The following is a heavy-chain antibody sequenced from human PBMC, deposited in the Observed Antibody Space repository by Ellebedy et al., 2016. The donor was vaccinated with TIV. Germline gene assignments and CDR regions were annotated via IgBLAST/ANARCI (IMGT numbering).Heavy chain of an antibody. CDR2: INPNSGGT. CDR3: ARDVAGLYYGSGDWPLNLDY. V-gene: IGHV1-2*02. CDR1: GYTLTGHY. Sequence: AASVKVSCKASGYTLTGHYLHWVRQAPGQGLEWLGWINPNSGGTKYAQKFQGRVTMTRDTSISTAYMALSRLTSDDTAVYYCARDVAGLYYGSGDWPLNLDYWGQGTLVTVSS. J-gene: IGHJ4*02. D-gene: IGHD2-21*01.